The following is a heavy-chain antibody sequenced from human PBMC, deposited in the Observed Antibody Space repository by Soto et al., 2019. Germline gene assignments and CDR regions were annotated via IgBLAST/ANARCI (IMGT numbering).Heavy chain of an antibody. J-gene: IGHJ4*02. D-gene: IGHD2-15*01. CDR2: IKSKTDGGTT. CDR1: GFTFSNAW. CDR3: AARRYCDGGACYCPDY. V-gene: IGHV3-15*07. Sequence: GGSLRLSCAASGFTFSNAWMNWVRQAPGKGLEWVGRIKSKTDGGTTDYAAPVKGRFTISRDNSKNTLYLQMNSLRAEDTATYYCAARRYCDGGACYCPDYWGQGTLVTVSS.